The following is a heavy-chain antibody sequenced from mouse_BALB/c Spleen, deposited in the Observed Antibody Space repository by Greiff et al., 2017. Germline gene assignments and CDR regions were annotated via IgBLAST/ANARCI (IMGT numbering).Heavy chain of an antibody. D-gene: IGHD2-4*01. J-gene: IGHJ2*01. CDR3: ASMITTGAWFAY. V-gene: IGHV1-7*01. CDR2: INPSTGYT. Sequence: VQLQQSGAELAKPGASVKMSCKASGYTFTSYWMHWVKQRPGQGLEWIGYINPSTGYTEYNQKFKDKATLTADKSSSTAYMQLSSLTSEDSAVYYCASMITTGAWFAYWGQGTTLTVSS. CDR1: GYTFTSYW.